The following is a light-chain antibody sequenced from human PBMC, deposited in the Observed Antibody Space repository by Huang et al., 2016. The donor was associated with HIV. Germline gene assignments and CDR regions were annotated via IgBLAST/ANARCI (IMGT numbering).Light chain of an antibody. V-gene: IGKV3-11*01. J-gene: IGKJ2*01. CDR3: QQRSNWPPGAT. Sequence: EIVLTQTPAILSLSPGETATLSCRASQSISSYLAWDQHKPGQAPRPLIYDASIRATGIPARFSGSGSGTDFTLTIFSLEPEDFAVYYCQQRSNWPPGATFGQGTRLEIK. CDR2: DAS. CDR1: QSISSY.